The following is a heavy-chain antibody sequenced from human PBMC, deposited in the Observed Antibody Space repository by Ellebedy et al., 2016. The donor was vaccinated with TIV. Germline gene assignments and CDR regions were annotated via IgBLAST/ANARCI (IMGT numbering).Heavy chain of an antibody. Sequence: GESLKISXAASGFTCSNYSMNWVRQAPGKGLEWVSSISSSSSYIYYADSVKGRFIISRDNAKNSLYLQMNSLRAEDTAGYYCARDTSRNYDILTGYYTPYYYGMDVWGQGTTVTVSS. CDR1: GFTCSNYS. D-gene: IGHD3-9*01. J-gene: IGHJ6*02. CDR2: ISSSSSYI. V-gene: IGHV3-21*01. CDR3: ARDTSRNYDILTGYYTPYYYGMDV.